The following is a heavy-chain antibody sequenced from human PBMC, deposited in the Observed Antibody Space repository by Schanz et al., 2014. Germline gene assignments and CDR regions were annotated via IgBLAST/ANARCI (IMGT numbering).Heavy chain of an antibody. CDR3: AKYGGGYSYGFVEY. Sequence: QAQLVESGGGVVQPGRSLRLSCVASGFTFISYDIHWVRQAPGKGLEWVAVIRYDGRNKNFVESVKGRFTISRDNSKNTLFLQMSSLRAEDTAVYYCAKYGGGYSYGFVEYWGQGILVTVSS. V-gene: IGHV3-33*06. CDR2: IRYDGRNK. CDR1: GFTFISYD. D-gene: IGHD5-18*01. J-gene: IGHJ4*02.